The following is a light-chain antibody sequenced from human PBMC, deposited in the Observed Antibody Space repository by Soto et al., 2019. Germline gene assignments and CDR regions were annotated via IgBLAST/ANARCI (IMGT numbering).Light chain of an antibody. Sequence: EIVLTQSPATLSLSPGERATPSCRASQSVSSSYLVWHQQKPGQAPRLLIYAASRRATGIPDRFSGSGSGTDFTLTISRLEPEDFAVYYCQQYGSSPPTFGQGTKVDIK. CDR3: QQYGSSPPT. CDR1: QSVSSSY. V-gene: IGKV3-20*01. J-gene: IGKJ1*01. CDR2: AAS.